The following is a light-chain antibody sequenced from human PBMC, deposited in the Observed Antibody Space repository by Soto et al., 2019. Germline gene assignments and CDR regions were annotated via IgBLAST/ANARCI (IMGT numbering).Light chain of an antibody. Sequence: QSVLTQPASVSGSPGRSITISCTGTSSEVGRYNYVSWYQHHPGKAPKLIIYEVTIRPSGVSSRFSGSKSGYTASLTISGLQAEDEADYYCSSYTTSSTHVFGTGTNVTVL. CDR2: EVT. J-gene: IGLJ1*01. V-gene: IGLV2-14*01. CDR1: SSEVGRYNY. CDR3: SSYTTSSTHV.